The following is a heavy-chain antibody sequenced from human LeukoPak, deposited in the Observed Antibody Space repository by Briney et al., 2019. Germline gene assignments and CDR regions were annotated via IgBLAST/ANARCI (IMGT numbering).Heavy chain of an antibody. CDR1: GGTFSSYA. J-gene: IGHJ4*02. D-gene: IGHD5-12*01. CDR2: IIPIFGTA. V-gene: IGHV1-69*01. CDR3: AREGIVATLDY. Sequence: SVKVSCKASGGTFSSYAISWVRQAPGQGLEWMGGIIPIFGTANYEQKFQGRVTITADESTSTAYMELSSLRSEDTAVYYGAREGIVATLDYWGQGTLVIVSS.